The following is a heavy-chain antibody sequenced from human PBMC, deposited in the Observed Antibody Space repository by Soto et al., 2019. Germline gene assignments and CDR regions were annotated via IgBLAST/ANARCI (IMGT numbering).Heavy chain of an antibody. J-gene: IGHJ4*02. D-gene: IGHD3-3*01. CDR3: AKVAQYYDFWSGYMDY. CDR1: GFTFSSYA. Sequence: LRLSCAASGFTFSSYAMSWVRQAPGKGLEWVSAISGSGGSTYYADSVKGRFTISRDNSKNTLYLQMNSLRAEDTAVYYCAKVAQYYDFWSGYMDYWGQGTLVTVSS. CDR2: ISGSGGST. V-gene: IGHV3-23*01.